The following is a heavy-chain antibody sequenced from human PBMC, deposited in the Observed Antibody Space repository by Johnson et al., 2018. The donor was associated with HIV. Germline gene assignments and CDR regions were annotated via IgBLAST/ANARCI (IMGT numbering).Heavy chain of an antibody. D-gene: IGHD1-26*01. J-gene: IGHJ3*02. CDR3: AKDAAWELLRPDAFDI. CDR2: IWYDGSNK. Sequence: QVQLVESGGGVVQPGRSLRLSCVASGFTFFSYGMHWVRQAPGKGLEWVAVIWYDGSNKYYADSVKCRFTISRDNSKNTLYLQMNSLRAEDTAVYYCAKDAAWELLRPDAFDIWGQGTMVTVSS. CDR1: GFTFFSYG. V-gene: IGHV3-30*18.